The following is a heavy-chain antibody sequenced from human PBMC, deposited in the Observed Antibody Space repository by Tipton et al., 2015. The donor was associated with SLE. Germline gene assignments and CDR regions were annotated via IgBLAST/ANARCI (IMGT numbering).Heavy chain of an antibody. CDR1: GYTFSTYW. V-gene: IGHV5-51*03. D-gene: IGHD2-21*01. CDR2: IYPDNSDT. J-gene: IGHJ5*02. CDR3: ARYMGETLLKNWFDP. Sequence: QLVQSGAEVKKPGESLKISCEGSGYTFSTYWIGWVRQMPGKGLEWMGIIYPDNSDTRYSPSFQGQVTISADKSISTAFLQWSSLKASDTAMYYCARYMGETLLKNWFDPWGQGTLVTVSS.